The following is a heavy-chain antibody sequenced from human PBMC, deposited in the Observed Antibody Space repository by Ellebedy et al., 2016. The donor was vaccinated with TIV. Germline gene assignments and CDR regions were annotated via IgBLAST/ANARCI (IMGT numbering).Heavy chain of an antibody. CDR2: IDWDDDT. V-gene: IGHV2-70D*14. CDR3: ARISRDAFDI. CDR1: GLSVSDNGVR. Sequence: SGPTLVKPTQTLTLTCTFSGLSVSDNGVRVIWIRQPLGKALEWLARIDWDDDTFYSTSLKTRLTISKDTSKNQVVLTMTVMDPVDTATYYCARISRDAFDIWGQGIMVTVSS. J-gene: IGHJ3*02.